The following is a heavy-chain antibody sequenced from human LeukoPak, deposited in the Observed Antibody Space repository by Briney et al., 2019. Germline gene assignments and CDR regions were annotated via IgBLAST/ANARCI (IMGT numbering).Heavy chain of an antibody. D-gene: IGHD3-22*01. J-gene: IGHJ4*02. V-gene: IGHV4-59*01. CDR2: IYYSGST. CDR1: GGSISSYY. CDR3: ARGPLHTYYYDSSGSFDY. Sequence: IPSETLSLTCTVSGGSISSYYWSWIRQPPGKGLEWIGYIYYSGSTNYNPSLKSRVTISVDTSKNQFSLKLSSVTAADTAVYYCARGPLHTYYYDSSGSFDYWGQGTLVTVSS.